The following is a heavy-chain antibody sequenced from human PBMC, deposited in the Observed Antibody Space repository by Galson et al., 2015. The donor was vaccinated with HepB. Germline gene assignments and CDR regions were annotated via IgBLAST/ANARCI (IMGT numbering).Heavy chain of an antibody. J-gene: IGHJ6*04. CDR2: SRNKAESYSR. V-gene: IGHV3-72*01. Sequence: SLRLSCAASGFTFNDHYMDWVRQAPGKGLEWVGRSRNKAESYSREYAASVKGRFTISRDDSKNSVYLQMNSLKTEDTAVYYCTRDLPYADVWGKGTTVTVSS. D-gene: IGHD4-17*01. CDR3: TRDLPYADV. CDR1: GFTFNDHY.